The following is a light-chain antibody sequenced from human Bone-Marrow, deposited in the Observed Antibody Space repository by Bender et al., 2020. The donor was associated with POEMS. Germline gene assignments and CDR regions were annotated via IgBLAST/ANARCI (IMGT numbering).Light chain of an antibody. V-gene: IGLV2-14*03. CDR2: DVT. J-gene: IGLJ1*01. CDR1: SSDVGGFIY. Sequence: QSALTQPASVSGSPGQSITISCTGTSSDVGGFIYVSWYQQHPGKAPKLMIFDVTYRPSGVSNRFSGSKSGNTASLTICGLQNEDEADYYCSSYKTCTSQDVFGTGAKVSVL. CDR3: SSYKTCTSQDV.